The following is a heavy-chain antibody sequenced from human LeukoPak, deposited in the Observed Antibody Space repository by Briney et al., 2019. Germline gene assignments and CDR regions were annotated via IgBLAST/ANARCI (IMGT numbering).Heavy chain of an antibody. D-gene: IGHD6-13*01. CDR2: IYHSGST. CDR1: GGSISSDGYS. Sequence: PSQTLSLTCAVSGGSISSDGYSWSRIRQPPGKGLEWIGYIYHSGSTYYNPSLKSRVTISVDTSKNQFSLKLSSVTAADTAVYYCARSRYSSSWNWFDPWGQGTLVTVSS. J-gene: IGHJ5*02. V-gene: IGHV4-30-2*01. CDR3: ARSRYSSSWNWFDP.